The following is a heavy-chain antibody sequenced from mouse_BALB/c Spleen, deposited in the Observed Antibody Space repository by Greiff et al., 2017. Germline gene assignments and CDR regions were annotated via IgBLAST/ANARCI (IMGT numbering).Heavy chain of an antibody. CDR3: VRGADDLAY. V-gene: IGHV10-1*02. CDR2: IRSKSNNYAT. Sequence: EVMLVESGGGLVQPKGSLKLSCAASGFTFNTYAMNWVRQAPGKGLEWVARIRSKSNNYATYYADSVKDRFTISRDDSQSMLYLQMNNLKTEDTAMYYCVRGADDLAYWGQGTLVTVSA. CDR1: GFTFNTYA. D-gene: IGHD2-12*01. J-gene: IGHJ3*01.